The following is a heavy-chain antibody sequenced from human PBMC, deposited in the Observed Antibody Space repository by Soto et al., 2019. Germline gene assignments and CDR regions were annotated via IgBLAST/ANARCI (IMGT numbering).Heavy chain of an antibody. CDR1: GGSISSYY. D-gene: IGHD6-13*01. CDR2: IYYSGST. J-gene: IGHJ4*02. Sequence: QVQLQESGPGLVKPSETLSLTCTVSGGSISSYYWSWIRQPPGKGLEWIGYIYYSGSTNYNPSLKSRVTISVYTSNIHSSLKLSSVTAADTAVYYCARRYGTVFDYWGQGTLVTVSS. V-gene: IGHV4-59*01. CDR3: ARRYGTVFDY.